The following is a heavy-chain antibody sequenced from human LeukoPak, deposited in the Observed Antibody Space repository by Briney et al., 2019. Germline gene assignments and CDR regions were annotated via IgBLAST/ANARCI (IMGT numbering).Heavy chain of an antibody. CDR3: ARADRGSLGPQFDY. Sequence: GALRLSCAASGFTVSSNYMSWVRQAPGKGLEWVSVIYSGGDTYYADSVKGRFSISRDNAKNSLYLQMNSLRAEDTAVYYCARADRGSLGPQFDYWGQGTLIIVSS. CDR2: IYSGGDT. CDR1: GFTVSSNY. D-gene: IGHD1-26*01. V-gene: IGHV3-53*01. J-gene: IGHJ4*02.